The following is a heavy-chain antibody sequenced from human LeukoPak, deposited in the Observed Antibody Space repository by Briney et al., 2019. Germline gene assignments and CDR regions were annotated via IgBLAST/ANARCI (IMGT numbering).Heavy chain of an antibody. CDR1: GGSISSGGYY. V-gene: IGHV4-31*03. CDR2: IYYSGST. CDR3: AQGGMVRGAEIDY. Sequence: SETLSLTCTVSGGSISSGGYYWSWIRQHPGKGLEWIGYIYYSGSTYYNPSLKSRVTISVDTSKNQFSLKLSSVTAADTAVYYCAQGGMVRGAEIDYWGQGTLVTVSS. D-gene: IGHD3-10*01. J-gene: IGHJ4*02.